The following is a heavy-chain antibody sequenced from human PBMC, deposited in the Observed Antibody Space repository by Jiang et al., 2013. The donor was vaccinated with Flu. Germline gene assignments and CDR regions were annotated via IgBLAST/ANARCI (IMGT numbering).Heavy chain of an antibody. CDR2: IDWNDDK. CDR1: GFSLSTSGVS. V-gene: IGHV2-70*16. D-gene: IGHD4-23*01. CDR3: ARIADYGGSALDY. Sequence: TQTLTLTCTFSGFSLSTSGVSMNWIRQPPGKALEWLARIDWNDDKFYSTSLRTRLTISKDTSKNQVVLTMTNMDPVDTATYYCARIADYGGSALDYWGQGTLVTVSS. J-gene: IGHJ4*02.